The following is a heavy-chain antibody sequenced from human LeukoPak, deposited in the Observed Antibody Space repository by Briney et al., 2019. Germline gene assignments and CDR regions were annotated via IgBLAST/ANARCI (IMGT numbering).Heavy chain of an antibody. CDR3: AKDPSRCSSTSCYPGGPHYYYYYMDV. CDR2: ISSSSSYI. D-gene: IGHD2-2*01. V-gene: IGHV3-21*01. J-gene: IGHJ6*03. CDR1: GFAFSSYS. Sequence: PGGSLRLSCAASGFAFSSYSMNWVRQAPGKGLEWVSSISSSSSYIYYADSVKGRFTISRDNAKNSLYLQMNSLRAEDTAVYYCAKDPSRCSSTSCYPGGPHYYYYYMDVWGKGTTVTVSS.